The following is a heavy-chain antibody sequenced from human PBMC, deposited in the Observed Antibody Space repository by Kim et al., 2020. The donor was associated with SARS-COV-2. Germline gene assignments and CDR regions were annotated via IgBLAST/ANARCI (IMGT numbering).Heavy chain of an antibody. CDR2: ISYDGSNK. CDR1: GFTFSSYG. Sequence: GGSLRLSCAASGFTFSSYGMHWVRQAPGKGLEWVAVISYDGSNKYYADSVKGRFTISRDNSKNTMYLQMNSLRAEDTAVYYCAKDRDSGYDRNWFDPWGQGTLVTVSS. D-gene: IGHD5-12*01. V-gene: IGHV3-30*18. CDR3: AKDRDSGYDRNWFDP. J-gene: IGHJ5*02.